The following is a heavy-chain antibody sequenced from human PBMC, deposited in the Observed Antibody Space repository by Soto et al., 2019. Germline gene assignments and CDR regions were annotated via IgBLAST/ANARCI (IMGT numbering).Heavy chain of an antibody. CDR3: ARDRPRYCISTSCYSDSWFDP. CDR1: GVSISSGDYY. D-gene: IGHD2-2*01. Sequence: PSETLSLTCTVSGVSISSGDYYWSWIRQPPGKGLEWIGYIYYSGSTYYNPSLKSRVTISVDTSKNQFSLKLSSVTAADTAVYYCARDRPRYCISTSCYSDSWFDPWGQGTLVTVSS. J-gene: IGHJ5*02. V-gene: IGHV4-30-4*01. CDR2: IYYSGST.